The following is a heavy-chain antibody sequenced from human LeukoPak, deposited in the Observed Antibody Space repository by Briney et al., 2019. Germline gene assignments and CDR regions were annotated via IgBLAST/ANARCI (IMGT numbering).Heavy chain of an antibody. CDR3: AKDLGGLHDWFDP. V-gene: IGHV3-30*02. CDR2: IRYDGSNK. D-gene: IGHD3-16*01. J-gene: IGHJ5*02. Sequence: QPGGSLRLSCAASGFTFSSYGMHWVRQAPGKGLEWVAFIRYDGSNKYYADSVKGRFTISRDNSKNTLYLQMNSLRAEDTAVYYCAKDLGGLHDWFDPWDRGTVVTVSS. CDR1: GFTFSSYG.